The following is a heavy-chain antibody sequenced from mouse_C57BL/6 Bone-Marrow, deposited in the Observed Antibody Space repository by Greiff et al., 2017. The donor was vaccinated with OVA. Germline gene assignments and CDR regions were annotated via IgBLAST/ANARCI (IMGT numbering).Heavy chain of an antibody. J-gene: IGHJ1*03. CDR1: GFTFSDYY. D-gene: IGHD2-2*01. CDR2: ISNGGGST. V-gene: IGHV5-12*01. CDR3: ARQRGYDGYFDV. Sequence: EVKVVESGGGLVQPGGSLKLSCAASGFTFSDYYMYWVRQTPEKRLEWVAYISNGGGSTYYPDTVKGRFTISRDNAKNTLYLQMSRLKSEDTAMYYCARQRGYDGYFDVWGTGTTVTVSS.